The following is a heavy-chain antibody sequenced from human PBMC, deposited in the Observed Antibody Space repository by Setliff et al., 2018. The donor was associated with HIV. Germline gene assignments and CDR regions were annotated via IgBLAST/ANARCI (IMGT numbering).Heavy chain of an antibody. V-gene: IGHV4-59*08. CDR1: GDSISSYY. D-gene: IGHD6-13*01. CDR3: ARLAGQRTIAAADYFFDF. CDR2: IYYSGST. J-gene: IGHJ4*02. Sequence: SETLSLTCTVSGDSISSYYWSWIRQPPGKGLEWIGYIYYSGSTNYNPSLKSRVTISVDTSKNQLSLKLNSLTAADTAVYYCARLAGQRTIAAADYFFDFWGQGALV.